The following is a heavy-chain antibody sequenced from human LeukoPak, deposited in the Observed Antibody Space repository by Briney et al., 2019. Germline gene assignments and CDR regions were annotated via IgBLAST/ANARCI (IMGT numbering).Heavy chain of an antibody. CDR3: ARVRYTASHFFDY. CDR2: ISGSGGST. CDR1: GFTFSSYA. V-gene: IGHV3-23*01. J-gene: IGHJ4*02. Sequence: GGSLRLSCAASGFTFSSYAMSWVRQAPGKGLEWVSAISGSGGSTYYADSVKGRFTISRDNSKNTLYLQMSSLRAEDTAVYYCARVRYTASHFFDYWGQGTLVTVSS. D-gene: IGHD1-14*01.